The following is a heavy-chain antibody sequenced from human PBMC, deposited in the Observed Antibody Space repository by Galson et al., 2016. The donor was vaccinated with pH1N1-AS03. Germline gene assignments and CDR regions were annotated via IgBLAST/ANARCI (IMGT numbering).Heavy chain of an antibody. V-gene: IGHV3-30*04. J-gene: IGHJ4*02. CDR3: ARAEESRWNVFDD. CDR2: ISSDGTKK. CDR1: GFTFRNYA. Sequence: SLRLSCAASGFTFRNYAMHWLRQAPGKGLEWVVVISSDGTKKEDADSVKGRFTISRDSAKNTLYLQMNSLRLEDTAGYYCARAEESRWNVFDDWGRGTLVTVSS. D-gene: IGHD1-1*01.